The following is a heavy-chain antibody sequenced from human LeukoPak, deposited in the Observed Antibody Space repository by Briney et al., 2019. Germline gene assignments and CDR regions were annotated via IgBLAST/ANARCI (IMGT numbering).Heavy chain of an antibody. D-gene: IGHD6-19*01. CDR2: IFPGDSET. V-gene: IGHV5-51*01. CDR3: ARKAVYYYGMDV. J-gene: IGHJ6*02. CDR1: GYSFTTYW. Sequence: GESLKISCKGAGYSFTTYWIAWVRQMPGKGLERMGIIFPGDSETIYSPSFQGQVTISADNSITTAYLQWSSLKASDTAMYYCARKAVYYYGMDVWGQGTAVTVSS.